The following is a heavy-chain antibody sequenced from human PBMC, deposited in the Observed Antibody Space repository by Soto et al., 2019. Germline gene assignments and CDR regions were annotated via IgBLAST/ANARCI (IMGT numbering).Heavy chain of an antibody. Sequence: QLQLQESGPGLVRPSGTLSLTCAVSGASISNNNWWTWVRQPPGKGLEWLGEVYHSGSTNYSPSLRSRVTIPVDKSKNQFSLKVTSVTAADTAVYYCASRIEGSTYWGQGTLVTVSS. CDR2: VYHSGST. CDR1: GASISNNNW. CDR3: ASRIEGSTY. J-gene: IGHJ4*02. V-gene: IGHV4-4*02. D-gene: IGHD1-26*01.